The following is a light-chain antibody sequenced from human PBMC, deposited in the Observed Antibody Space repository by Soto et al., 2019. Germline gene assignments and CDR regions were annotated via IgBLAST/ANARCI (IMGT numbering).Light chain of an antibody. CDR3: QQSYSSPNT. V-gene: IGKV1-39*01. Sequence: DIPMTQSPSSLSASVGDRVTISCRASQSISNYLNWYRQKPGKAPELLIYAASSLQSGVPSRFSGSGSGTDFTLTISNLQPEDFSSYYCQQSYSSPNTFGQGTKLQI. J-gene: IGKJ2*01. CDR1: QSISNY. CDR2: AAS.